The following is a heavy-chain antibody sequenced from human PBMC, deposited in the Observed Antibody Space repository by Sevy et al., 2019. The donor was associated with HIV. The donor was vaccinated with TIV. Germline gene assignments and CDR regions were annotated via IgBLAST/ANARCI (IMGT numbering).Heavy chain of an antibody. D-gene: IGHD7-27*01. Sequence: GGSLRLSCAVSGFTFSTYAMHWVRQAPGKGLECVAIVSSDGSEINYADSVKGRFTIPRENSRNTLYLQMNSLRTEDTALYYCASDQLGSIDYWGQGTLVTVSS. J-gene: IGHJ4*02. CDR2: VSSDGSEI. CDR1: GFTFSTYA. CDR3: ASDQLGSIDY. V-gene: IGHV3-30-3*01.